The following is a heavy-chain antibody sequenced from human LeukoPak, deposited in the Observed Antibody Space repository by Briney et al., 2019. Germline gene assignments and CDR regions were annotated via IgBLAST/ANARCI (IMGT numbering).Heavy chain of an antibody. CDR3: ASGESSFCCGGCYFVS. J-gene: IGHJ5*01. Sequence: GRSRSLSCAVAGLTFSDYYMSWISQAPRKGLGWVAYVSSGSSPILYADSVKGRFAVSRDNGKSSLYLHMTSVRAEDTAMYYCASGESSFCCGGCYFVSWGQGTLVTISS. V-gene: IGHV3-11*04. CDR2: VSSGSSPI. D-gene: IGHD2-21*02. CDR1: GLTFSDYY.